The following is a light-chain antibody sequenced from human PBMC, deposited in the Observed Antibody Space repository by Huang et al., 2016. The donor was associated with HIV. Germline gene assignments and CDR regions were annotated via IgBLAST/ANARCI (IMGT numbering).Light chain of an antibody. CDR1: PSVASD. CDR3: QQYNDWPPLA. V-gene: IGKV3-15*01. Sequence: EIEMTQSPATLSVSPGERATLSCRASPSVASDLAWYQQKPGQAPRLLVDEASTRATCISAKCNGTGSGTEFSLSITNLQSEDFAVYYCQQYNDWPPLAFGGGTKVEI. J-gene: IGKJ4*01. CDR2: EAS.